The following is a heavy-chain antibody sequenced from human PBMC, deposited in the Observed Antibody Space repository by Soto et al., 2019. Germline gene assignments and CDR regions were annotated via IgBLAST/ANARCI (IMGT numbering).Heavy chain of an antibody. V-gene: IGHV1-69*13. Sequence: SVKVSCKASGGTFSSYAISWVRQAPGQGLEWMGGIIPIFGTANYAQKFQGRVTITADESTSTAYMELSSLRSEDTAVYYCASSRYYYDSSGPINAFDYWGQGTLVTVSS. J-gene: IGHJ4*02. CDR2: IIPIFGTA. CDR3: ASSRYYYDSSGPINAFDY. D-gene: IGHD3-22*01. CDR1: GGTFSSYA.